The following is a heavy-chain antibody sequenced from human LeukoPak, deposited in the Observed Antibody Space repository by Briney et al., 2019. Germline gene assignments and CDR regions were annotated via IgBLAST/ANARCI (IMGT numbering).Heavy chain of an antibody. Sequence: SVKVSCKASGGTFSSYAISWVRRAPGQGLEWMGGIIPIFGTANYAQKFQGRVTITTDESTSTAYMELSSLRSEDTAVYYCASLLGGDYYYMDVWGKGTTVTVSS. CDR3: ASLLGGDYYYMDV. D-gene: IGHD3-16*01. CDR2: IIPIFGTA. CDR1: GGTFSSYA. V-gene: IGHV1-69*05. J-gene: IGHJ6*03.